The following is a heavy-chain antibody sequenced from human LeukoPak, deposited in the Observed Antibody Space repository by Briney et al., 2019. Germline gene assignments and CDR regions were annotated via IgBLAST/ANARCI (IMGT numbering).Heavy chain of an antibody. CDR1: GFTFSSYG. Sequence: SGGSLRLSCAASGFTFSSYGMHWVRQAPGKGLEWMAVISYDGSNKYYADSVKGRFTISRDNSKNTLYLQMNSLRAEDTAVYYCAKDSAVVTPNFYFDYWGQGTLVTVSS. CDR3: AKDSAVVTPNFYFDY. V-gene: IGHV3-30*18. D-gene: IGHD2-21*02. CDR2: ISYDGSNK. J-gene: IGHJ4*02.